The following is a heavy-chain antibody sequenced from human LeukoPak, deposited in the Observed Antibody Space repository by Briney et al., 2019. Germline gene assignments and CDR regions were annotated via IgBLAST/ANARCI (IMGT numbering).Heavy chain of an antibody. Sequence: SETLSLTCTVSGGSISSYYWSWIRQPPGKGLEWIGYIYYSGTTNYNPSLKSRVTISIDTSKNQFSLTLTSVTAADTAVYYCATISGNYYYDFWGQGALVSVSS. CDR3: ATISGNYYYDF. CDR2: IYYSGTT. V-gene: IGHV4-59*01. J-gene: IGHJ4*02. CDR1: GGSISSYY. D-gene: IGHD1-26*01.